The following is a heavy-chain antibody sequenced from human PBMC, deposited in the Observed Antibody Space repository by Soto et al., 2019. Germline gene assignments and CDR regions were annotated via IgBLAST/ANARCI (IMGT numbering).Heavy chain of an antibody. V-gene: IGHV1-69*06. J-gene: IGHJ1*01. Sequence: QVQVVQSGAEVKKPGSSVKISCKASGRIFSSFPTSWVRQVPGQGLEWMGGVISASGSVTYAPKFQGRVTMTAVNSAGIGYMELTSLTSEDPAIYYCARVGSRDAYNYVLDQWGPGTMVTVSS. D-gene: IGHD5-18*01. CDR1: GRIFSSFP. CDR3: ARVGSRDAYNYVLDQ. CDR2: VISASGSV.